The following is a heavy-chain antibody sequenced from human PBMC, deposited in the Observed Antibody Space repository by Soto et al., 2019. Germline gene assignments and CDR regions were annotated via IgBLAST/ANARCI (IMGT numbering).Heavy chain of an antibody. CDR1: GFTFSSYW. Sequence: EVQLVESGGGLVQPGGSLRLSCAASGFTFSSYWMHWVRQAPGKGLVWVSRINSDGSSTSYADSVKGRFTISRDNAKNTLYLQMNSLRAEDTAVYYCARGSQVVVVAATPANDAFAIWGQGTMVTVSS. J-gene: IGHJ3*02. CDR3: ARGSQVVVVAATPANDAFAI. V-gene: IGHV3-74*01. CDR2: INSDGSST. D-gene: IGHD2-15*01.